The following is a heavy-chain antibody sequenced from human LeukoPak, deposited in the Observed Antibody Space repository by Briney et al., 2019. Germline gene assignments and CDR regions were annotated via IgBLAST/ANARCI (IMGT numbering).Heavy chain of an antibody. CDR3: AKAFREYGSSTYSSFDV. D-gene: IGHD6-13*01. CDR2: ITGTT. V-gene: IGHV3-23*01. J-gene: IGHJ3*01. Sequence: GGSLRLSCAASGFTFSSYAMSWVRQAPGKGLQWVSTITGTTQYADSVRGRFTISGDNSKNILYLQMNSLSTEDTAIYYCAKAFREYGSSTYSSFDVWGQGTMVTVSS. CDR1: GFTFSSYA.